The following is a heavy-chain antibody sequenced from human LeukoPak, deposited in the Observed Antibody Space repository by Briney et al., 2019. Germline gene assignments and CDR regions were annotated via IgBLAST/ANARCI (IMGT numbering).Heavy chain of an antibody. Sequence: GGSLRVSCSASGFNFDAYAMSWVRQAPGKGPQGVGFIRSQAYGAATNYAPFVQDRFTISRDDSRRIVHLQLDSLRTDDTAVYFCTRVNYYDSGSLYYGYFDYWGQGVLVTVSS. CDR3: TRVNYYDSGSLYYGYFDY. CDR2: IRSQAYGAAT. J-gene: IGHJ4*02. V-gene: IGHV3-49*04. D-gene: IGHD3-22*01. CDR1: GFNFDAYA.